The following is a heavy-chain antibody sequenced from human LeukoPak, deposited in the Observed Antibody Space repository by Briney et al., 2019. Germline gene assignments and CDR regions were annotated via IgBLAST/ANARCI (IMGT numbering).Heavy chain of an antibody. CDR3: ARLLNPYGSGTGPFDY. V-gene: IGHV4-4*02. D-gene: IGHD3-10*01. Sequence: PSGTLSLTCAVSGGSISSSNWWSWVRQPPGKGLEWIGEIYHSGSTNYNPSLKSRVTISVDKSKNQFSLKLSSVTAADTAVYYCARLLNPYGSGTGPFDYWGQGTLVTVSS. CDR1: GGSISSSNW. CDR2: IYHSGST. J-gene: IGHJ4*02.